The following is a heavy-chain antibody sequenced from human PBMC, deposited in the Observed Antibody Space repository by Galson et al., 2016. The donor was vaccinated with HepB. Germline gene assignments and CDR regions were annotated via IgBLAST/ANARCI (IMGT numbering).Heavy chain of an antibody. D-gene: IGHD1-26*01. CDR2: ISYDGITK. V-gene: IGHV3-30-3*01. CDR1: GFTFSNYP. J-gene: IGHJ4*02. CDR3: ARNSGSYDPFDY. Sequence: SLRLSCAASGFTFSNYPIHWVRQAPGKGLEWVAVISYDGITKNYADSVKGRFTISRDNSKNTLYLQMNSLRTEDTAVYYCARNSGSYDPFDYWGQGTLVTVSS.